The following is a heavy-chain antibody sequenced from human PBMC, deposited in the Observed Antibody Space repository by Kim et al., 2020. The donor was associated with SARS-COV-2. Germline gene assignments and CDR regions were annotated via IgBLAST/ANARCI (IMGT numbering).Heavy chain of an antibody. V-gene: IGHV3-23*03. D-gene: IGHD3-9*01. CDR1: GFTFSSYA. CDR2: FYSGGSST. Sequence: GGSLRLSCAASGFTFSSYAMSWVRKAPGKGLGWVSVFYSGGSSTYSADPVKGRFTISTDNSKNTLYFQMHSLRAEDTAVFYCAKDRGYDIWVEETYDYY. CDR3: AKDRGYDIWVEETYDYY. J-gene: IGHJ6*01.